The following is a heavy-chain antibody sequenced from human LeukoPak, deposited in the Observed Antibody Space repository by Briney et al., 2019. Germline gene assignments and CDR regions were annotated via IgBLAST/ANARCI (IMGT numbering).Heavy chain of an antibody. D-gene: IGHD5-24*01. CDR2: IYYSGST. V-gene: IGHV4-39*07. CDR1: GGSISSSSYY. Sequence: SETLCLTCTVSGGSISSSSYYWGWIRQPPGKGLEWIGSIYYSGSTYYNPSLKSRVTISVDTSKNQFSLKLSSVTAADTAVYYCARVGSPQPSVEMAPWWFDPWGQGTLVTVSS. J-gene: IGHJ5*02. CDR3: ARVGSPQPSVEMAPWWFDP.